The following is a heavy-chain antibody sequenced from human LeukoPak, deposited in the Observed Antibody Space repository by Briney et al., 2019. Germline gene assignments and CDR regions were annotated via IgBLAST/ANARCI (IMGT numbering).Heavy chain of an antibody. CDR2: FDPEDGET. CDR1: GYTLTELS. V-gene: IGHV1-24*01. Sequence: ASVKVSCKVSGYTLTELSMHWVRQAPGKGLGWMGGFDPEDGETIYAQKFQGRVTMTEDTSTDTAYMELSSLRSEDTAVYYCATDLLRRRSLAAAGKKILDYWGQGTLVTVSS. J-gene: IGHJ4*02. CDR3: ATDLLRRRSLAAAGKKILDY. D-gene: IGHD6-13*01.